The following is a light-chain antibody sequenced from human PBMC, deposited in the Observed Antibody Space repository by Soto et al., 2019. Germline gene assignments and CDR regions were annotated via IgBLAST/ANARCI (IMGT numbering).Light chain of an antibody. V-gene: IGLV2-8*01. CDR3: SSYAGSNNPVV. J-gene: IGLJ2*01. Sequence: QSALTQPPSASGSPGQSVTISCTGTSSDVGGYNYVSWYQQHPGKAPKLMIYEVSKRPSGVPDRFSGSKSGNTASLTVSGHQAGDEADYYCSSYAGSNNPVVFGGGTKLPVL. CDR1: SSDVGGYNY. CDR2: EVS.